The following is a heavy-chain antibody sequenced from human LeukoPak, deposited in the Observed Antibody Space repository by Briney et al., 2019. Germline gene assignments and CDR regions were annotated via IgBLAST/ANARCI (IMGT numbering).Heavy chain of an antibody. D-gene: IGHD4-17*01. J-gene: IGHJ4*02. CDR2: IYSGGST. V-gene: IGHV4-39*01. CDR1: GVSISSSTYY. CDR3: ATHPVHDYGDFKSDY. Sequence: SVTLSLPCTVSGVSISSSTYYWAWIRQPPGTGLEWNGSIYSGGSTNYNPSLKSLVTIPVDRSKNQLSLKLSPVTAADTAVYYCATHPVHDYGDFKSDYWGQGTLDTVSS.